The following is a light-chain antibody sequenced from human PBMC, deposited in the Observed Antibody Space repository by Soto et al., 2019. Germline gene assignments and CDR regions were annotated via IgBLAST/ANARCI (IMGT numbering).Light chain of an antibody. J-gene: IGKJ3*01. V-gene: IGKV3-11*01. Sequence: EIVLTQSPATLSLSPGERATLSCRASQSVSTYLAWYQQKPGQAPRLLIYGASNRATGIPARFSGSGSETDFTLTIGSLEPEDFAVYYCQQRSDWPPIFTFGPGTKVDIK. CDR1: QSVSTY. CDR3: QQRSDWPPIFT. CDR2: GAS.